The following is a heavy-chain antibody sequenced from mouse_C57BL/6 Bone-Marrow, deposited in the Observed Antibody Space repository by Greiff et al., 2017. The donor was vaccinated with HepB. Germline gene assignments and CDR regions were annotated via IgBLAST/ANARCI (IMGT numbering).Heavy chain of an antibody. CDR2: IRSKSSNYAT. V-gene: IGHV10-3*01. D-gene: IGHD2-1*01. J-gene: IGHJ1*03. CDR1: GFTFNTYA. CDR3: VRGGGIYYGKKGYWYFDV. Sequence: EVQLVESGGGLVQPKGSLKLSCAASGFTFNTYAMHWVRQAPGKGLEWVARIRSKSSNYATYYADSVKDRFTISRDDSQSMLYLQMNNLKTEDTAMYYCVRGGGIYYGKKGYWYFDVWGTGTTGTVSS.